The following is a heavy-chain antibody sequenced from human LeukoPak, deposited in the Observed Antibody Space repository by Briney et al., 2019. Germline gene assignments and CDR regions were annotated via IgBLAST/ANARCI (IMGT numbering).Heavy chain of an antibody. CDR2: INSDGSST. V-gene: IGHV3-74*01. CDR1: GFTFSSYW. D-gene: IGHD4-23*01. J-gene: IGHJ4*02. Sequence: GGSLRLSCAASGFTFSSYWMHWVRQAPGKGLVWVSRINSDGSSTSYADSVKGRFTISRDNSKNTLYLQMNSLRAEDTAVYYCAKRSDYGGNWNYFDYWGQGTPVTVSS. CDR3: AKRSDYGGNWNYFDY.